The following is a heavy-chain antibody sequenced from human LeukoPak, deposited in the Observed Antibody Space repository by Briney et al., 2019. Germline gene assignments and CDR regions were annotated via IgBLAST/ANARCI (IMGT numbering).Heavy chain of an antibody. Sequence: GGSLRLSCAASGLTFSSYGMHWVRKAPGKGLEWVAVISYDGSNKYYADSVKGRFTISRDNSKNTLYLQMNSLRAEDTAVYYCAKEGYYEVVPGGMDVWGQGTTVTVSS. V-gene: IGHV3-30*18. D-gene: IGHD3-22*01. CDR2: ISYDGSNK. CDR1: GLTFSSYG. CDR3: AKEGYYEVVPGGMDV. J-gene: IGHJ6*02.